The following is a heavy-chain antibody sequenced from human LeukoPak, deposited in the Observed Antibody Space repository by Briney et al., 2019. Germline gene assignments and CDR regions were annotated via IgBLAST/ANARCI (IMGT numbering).Heavy chain of an antibody. CDR1: GGSVNSSSYY. CDR2: IYYSGST. J-gene: IGHJ4*02. CDR3: ARGRLAARHYFDY. V-gene: IGHV4-39*01. Sequence: SSETLSLTCTVSGGSVNSSSYYWGWIRQPPGKGLEWIGSIYYSGSTYYNPSLKSRLTISVDTSNNQFSLNLSSVTAADTAVYYCARGRLAARHYFDYWGQGTLVTVSS. D-gene: IGHD6-6*01.